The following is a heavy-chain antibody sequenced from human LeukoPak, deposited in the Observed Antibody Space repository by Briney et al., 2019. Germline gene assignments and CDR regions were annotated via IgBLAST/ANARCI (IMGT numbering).Heavy chain of an antibody. Sequence: PGGSLRLSCAASGFTFSSNGMSWVRQAPGKGLEWVSAISSGGGSTYYADSVKGRFTISRDNSKKTLYLQMNSLRAEDTAVYYYAKRSDYGGNWNYFDYWGQGTLVTVSS. CDR2: ISSGGGST. CDR1: GFTFSSNG. CDR3: AKRSDYGGNWNYFDY. D-gene: IGHD4-23*01. V-gene: IGHV3-23*01. J-gene: IGHJ4*02.